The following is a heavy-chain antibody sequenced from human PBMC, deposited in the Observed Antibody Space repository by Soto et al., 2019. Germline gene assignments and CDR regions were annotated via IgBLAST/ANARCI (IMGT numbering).Heavy chain of an antibody. J-gene: IGHJ4*02. V-gene: IGHV1-69*01. Sequence: QVQMVQSGAEVKKPGSSVKVSCKASGGTFSSYAISWVRQAPGQGLEWMGGIIPIFGTANYAQKFQGRVTITADESTSTAYMELSSLRSEDTAVYYCARDYSSIAAAAYFDYWGQGTLVTVSS. CDR2: IIPIFGTA. CDR1: GGTFSSYA. D-gene: IGHD6-13*01. CDR3: ARDYSSIAAAAYFDY.